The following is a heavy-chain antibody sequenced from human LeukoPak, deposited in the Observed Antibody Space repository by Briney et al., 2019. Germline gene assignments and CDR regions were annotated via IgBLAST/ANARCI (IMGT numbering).Heavy chain of an antibody. CDR3: ARGGYVDQYYFDY. CDR1: GFTLSSYA. D-gene: IGHD5-18*01. V-gene: IGHV3-30-3*01. CDR2: ISYDGSNK. Sequence: GGSLRLSCAASGFTLSSYAMHWVRQAPGKGLEWVAVISYDGSNKYYADSVKGRFTIPRDNSKNTLYLQMNSLRAEDTAVYYCARGGYVDQYYFDYWGQGTLVTVSS. J-gene: IGHJ4*02.